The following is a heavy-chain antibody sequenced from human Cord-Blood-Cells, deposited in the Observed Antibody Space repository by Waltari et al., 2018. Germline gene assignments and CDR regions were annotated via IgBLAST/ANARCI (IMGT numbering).Heavy chain of an antibody. CDR2: IYYSGRP. V-gene: IGHV4-39*01. CDR3: ARHLEYYDILEGGDY. CDR1: GGSISSRSYY. D-gene: IGHD3-9*01. J-gene: IGHJ4*02. Sequence: QLQLQESGPGLVKPSETLSLACTVPGGSISSRSYYWVWIRQPPGKGLEWIGCIYYSGRPYDNPSHKRQVTVSVDTSKNQFSLKLSSVTAADTAVYYCARHLEYYDILEGGDYWGQGTLVTVSS.